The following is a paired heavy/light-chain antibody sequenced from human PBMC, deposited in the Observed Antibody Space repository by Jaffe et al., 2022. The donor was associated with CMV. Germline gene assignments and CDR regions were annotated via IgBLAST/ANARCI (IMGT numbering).Heavy chain of an antibody. Sequence: EVQLVESGGGLVQPGGSLRLSCAASGFIFSRYEMNWVRQAPGKGLEWVSYISSSGSTEYYADSVKGRFSISRDNAKSSLYLQMNSLRAEDTAVYYCARVGGDDILTAHAFDFWGQGTMVTVSS. CDR1: GFIFSRYE. D-gene: IGHD2-15*01. J-gene: IGHJ3*01. CDR2: ISSSGSTE. V-gene: IGHV3-48*03. CDR3: ARVGGDDILTAHAFDF.
Light chain of an antibody. Sequence: QSVLTQPPSVSGAPGQRVTISCTGSSGNIGAGYDVHWYQQLPGTAPKLLIYANSNRPSGVPDRFSGSKSGTSASLAITGLQAEDEADYYCQSYDSSLSGWVFGGGTKVTVL. V-gene: IGLV1-40*01. CDR3: QSYDSSLSGWV. CDR2: ANS. J-gene: IGLJ3*02. CDR1: SGNIGAGYD.